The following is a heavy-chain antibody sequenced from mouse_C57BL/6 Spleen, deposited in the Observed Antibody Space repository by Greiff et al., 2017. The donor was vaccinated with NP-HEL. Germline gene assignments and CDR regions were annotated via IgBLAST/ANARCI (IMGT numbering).Heavy chain of an antibody. Sequence: QVQLQQSGAELVKPGASVKMSCKASGYTFTSYWITWVKQRPGQGLEWIGDIYPGSGSTNYNEKFKSKATLTVDTSSSTAYMQLSSLTSEDSAVYYCARWSTVVASYWYFDVWGTGTTVTVSS. CDR3: ARWSTVVASYWYFDV. CDR2: IYPGSGST. D-gene: IGHD1-1*01. CDR1: GYTFTSYW. J-gene: IGHJ1*03. V-gene: IGHV1-55*01.